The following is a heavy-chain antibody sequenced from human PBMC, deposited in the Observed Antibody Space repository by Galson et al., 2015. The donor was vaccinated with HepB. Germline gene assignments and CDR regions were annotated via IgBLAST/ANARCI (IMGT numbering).Heavy chain of an antibody. D-gene: IGHD3-16*01. J-gene: IGHJ1*01. Sequence: SLRLSCAASEFTFSTYWMTWVRQAPGRGLKWVATINQDGSQKYYVDSLKGRVTISRDNTKNTLYLEMNSLRAEDTAFYYCARDGGDAWGQGTLVTVSS. CDR3: ARDGGDA. V-gene: IGHV3-7*03. CDR1: EFTFSTYW. CDR2: INQDGSQK.